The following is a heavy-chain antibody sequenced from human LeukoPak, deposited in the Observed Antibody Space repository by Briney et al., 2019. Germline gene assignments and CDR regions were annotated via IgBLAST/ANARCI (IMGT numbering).Heavy chain of an antibody. CDR1: GFTFSTYW. CDR2: INQDENHR. Sequence: GGSLTLSCTASGFTFSTYWMTWVRQAPGKGLEWVASINQDENHRHYVPSARGRFTISRDNAKNSLLLQMNSLTAEDTAIYYCARSGPQAPDCYHYWGQGTQVTVSS. V-gene: IGHV3-7*03. CDR3: ARSGPQAPDCYHY. D-gene: IGHD2-21*02. J-gene: IGHJ4*02.